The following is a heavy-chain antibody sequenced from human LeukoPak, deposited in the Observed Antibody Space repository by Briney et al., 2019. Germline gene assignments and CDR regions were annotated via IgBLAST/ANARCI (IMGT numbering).Heavy chain of an antibody. D-gene: IGHD3-3*01. V-gene: IGHV3-48*01. CDR3: ASSYYDFWSGYQANDAFDI. Sequence: PGGSLRLSCAASGFTFSSYSMNWVRQAPGKGLEWVSYISSSSSTIYYADSVKGRFTISRDNAKNSLYLQMNSLRAEDTAVYYCASSYYDFWSGYQANDAFDIWGQGTMVTVSS. CDR2: ISSSSSTI. CDR1: GFTFSSYS. J-gene: IGHJ3*02.